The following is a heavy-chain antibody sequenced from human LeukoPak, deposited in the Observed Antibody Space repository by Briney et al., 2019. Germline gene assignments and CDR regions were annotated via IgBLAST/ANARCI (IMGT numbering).Heavy chain of an antibody. V-gene: IGHV3-48*04. CDR3: AREGFAGYSSSWYDY. Sequence: GGSLRLSCAASGFTFSSYSMNWVRQAPGKGLEWVSYISSSGSTIYYADSVKGRFTISRDNAKNSLYLQMNSLRAEDTAAYYCAREGFAGYSSSWYDYWGQGTLVTVSS. D-gene: IGHD6-13*01. CDR2: ISSSGSTI. J-gene: IGHJ4*02. CDR1: GFTFSSYS.